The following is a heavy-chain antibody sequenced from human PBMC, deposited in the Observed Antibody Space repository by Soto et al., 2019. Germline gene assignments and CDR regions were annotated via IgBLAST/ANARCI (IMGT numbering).Heavy chain of an antibody. V-gene: IGHV3-21*01. Sequence: GVSIRLSCAASGVTFSSYAMSWVRQAPGRGLEWVSSISGTGIDIHFADSVKGRFVISRDNAKTSLYLQMNSLRPEDTAVYYCARERVVNYTDYYFDYWGHGTLVTVSS. J-gene: IGHJ4*01. CDR1: GVTFSSYA. CDR3: ARERVVNYTDYYFDY. CDR2: ISGTGIDI. D-gene: IGHD3-16*02.